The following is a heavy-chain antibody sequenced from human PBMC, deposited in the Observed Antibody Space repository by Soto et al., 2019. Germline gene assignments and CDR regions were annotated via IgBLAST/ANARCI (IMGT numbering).Heavy chain of an antibody. V-gene: IGHV3-23*01. CDR1: GFTFSSYA. CDR2: ISGRGGST. J-gene: IGHJ4*02. CDR3: AKEAYDSSGSYSYYFDY. D-gene: IGHD3-22*01. Sequence: EVQLLESGGGLVQPGGSLRLSCEASGFTFSSYAMSWVRQAPGKGLEWVSAISGRGGSTYYADSVKGRFTISRDNSKNTLYLQMNSLRAEGAAIYYCAKEAYDSSGSYSYYFDYWGQGSQVTVSS.